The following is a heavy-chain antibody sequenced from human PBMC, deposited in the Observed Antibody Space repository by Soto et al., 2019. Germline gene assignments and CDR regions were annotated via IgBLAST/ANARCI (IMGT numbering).Heavy chain of an antibody. CDR1: GFTFSNYA. V-gene: IGHV3-64*04. D-gene: IGHD2-2*01. J-gene: IGHJ6*02. Sequence: GGSLRLSYSASGFTFSNYAMDWVRKAPGMGLEYVSPINTSGGSTYYADSVKGRFTISRDNSKNTLYLQMNSLRAEDTAVYYCAKATPIVVVPGGTPHYYGMDVWGQGTTVTVSS. CDR3: AKATPIVVVPGGTPHYYGMDV. CDR2: INTSGGST.